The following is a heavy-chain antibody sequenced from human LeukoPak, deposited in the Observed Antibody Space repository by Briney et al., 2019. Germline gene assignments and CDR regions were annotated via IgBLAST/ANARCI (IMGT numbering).Heavy chain of an antibody. J-gene: IGHJ6*02. Sequence: GASVKVSCKASGYTFTSYGMHWVRQAPGKGLEWVAVIWYDGSNKYYIDSVKGRFTISRDNSKNTLYLQMNSLRAEDTAEYYCARTQQWLVREHYYYGMDVWGQGTTVTVSS. CDR1: GYTFTSYG. V-gene: IGHV3-33*01. D-gene: IGHD6-19*01. CDR2: IWYDGSNK. CDR3: ARTQQWLVREHYYYGMDV.